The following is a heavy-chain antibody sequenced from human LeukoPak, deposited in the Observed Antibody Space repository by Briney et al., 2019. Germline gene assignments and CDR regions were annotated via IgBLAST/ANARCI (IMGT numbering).Heavy chain of an antibody. Sequence: ASVKVSCKASGYTFTSYGISWVRQAPGQGLEWMGWISAYNGNTNYAQKLQGRVTMTTDTSTSTAYMEMRSLRSEDTAVYYCARDTDGYSSGWSPPYYGMDVWGQGTTVTVSS. CDR1: GYTFTSYG. CDR2: ISAYNGNT. D-gene: IGHD6-19*01. CDR3: ARDTDGYSSGWSPPYYGMDV. J-gene: IGHJ6*02. V-gene: IGHV1-18*01.